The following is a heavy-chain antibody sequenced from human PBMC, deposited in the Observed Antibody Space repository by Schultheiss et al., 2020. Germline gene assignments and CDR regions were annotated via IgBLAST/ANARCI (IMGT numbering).Heavy chain of an antibody. V-gene: IGHV4-4*02. CDR1: GGSISSSNW. Sequence: GSLRLSCAVSGGSISSSNWWSWVRQPPGKGLEWIGEIYHSGSTNYNPSLKSRVTISVDKSKNQFSLKLSSVTAADTAVYYCARDPITMVRGVSDYWGQGTLVTVSS. D-gene: IGHD3-10*01. CDR2: IYHSGST. J-gene: IGHJ4*02. CDR3: ARDPITMVRGVSDY.